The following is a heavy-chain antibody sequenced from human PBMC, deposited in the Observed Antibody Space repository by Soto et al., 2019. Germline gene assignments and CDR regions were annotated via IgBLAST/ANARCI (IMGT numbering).Heavy chain of an antibody. V-gene: IGHV3-21*01. CDR1: GFTFSSYS. CDR2: ISSSSSYI. CDR3: ARGLEWQNYMDV. D-gene: IGHD3-3*01. J-gene: IGHJ6*03. Sequence: EVQLVESGGGLVKPGGSLRLSCAASGFTFSSYSMNWVRQAPGKGLEWVSSISSSSSYINYADSLQGRFTISRDNARNSLYLHMNSLRAEDTAVYYCARGLEWQNYMDVWGKGTTVTVSS.